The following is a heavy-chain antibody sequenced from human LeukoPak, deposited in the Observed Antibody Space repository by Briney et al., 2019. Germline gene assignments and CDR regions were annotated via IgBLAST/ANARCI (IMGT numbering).Heavy chain of an antibody. J-gene: IGHJ4*02. D-gene: IGHD4-17*01. CDR3: TTEDYGDYVPDY. CDR1: GFTFSKAW. CDR2: IKSKTDGGTT. V-gene: IGHV3-15*01. Sequence: GGSLRLSCAASGFTFSKAWMSWVRQAPGKGLEWVGQIKSKTDGGTTDYAAPVKGRFTISRDDSKNSLYLLMNSLKTKDTAVYYCTTEDYGDYVPDYWGQGTLVTVAS.